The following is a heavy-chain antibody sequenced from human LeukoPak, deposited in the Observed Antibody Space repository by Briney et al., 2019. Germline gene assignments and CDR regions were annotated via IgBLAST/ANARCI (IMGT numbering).Heavy chain of an antibody. D-gene: IGHD3-3*01. Sequence: PSETLSLTCTVSGGSISSYYWSWIRQPAGKGLEWIGRIYTSGSTNYNPSLKSRVTMSVDTSKNQFSLKLSSVTAAHTAVYYCARDRGITIFGVVNRPYYFDYWGQGTLVTVSS. CDR2: IYTSGST. J-gene: IGHJ4*02. CDR1: GGSISSYY. CDR3: ARDRGITIFGVVNRPYYFDY. V-gene: IGHV4-4*07.